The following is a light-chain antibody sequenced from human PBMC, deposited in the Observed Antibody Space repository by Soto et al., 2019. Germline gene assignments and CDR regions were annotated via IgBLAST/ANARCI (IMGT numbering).Light chain of an antibody. CDR2: GAS. Sequence: ESLLTQAPGTLSLYPGERATLSCRASQSVSSSYLAWYQQKPGQAPRLLIYGASSRATGIPDRFSGSGSGTDFTLTISRLEPEDFAVYYCQQYGSSPLTFGGGTKVDIK. CDR3: QQYGSSPLT. V-gene: IGKV3-20*01. CDR1: QSVSSSY. J-gene: IGKJ4*01.